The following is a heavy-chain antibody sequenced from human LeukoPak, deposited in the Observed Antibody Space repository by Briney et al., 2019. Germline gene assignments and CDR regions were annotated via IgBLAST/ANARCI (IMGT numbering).Heavy chain of an antibody. CDR2: ISGSGGST. CDR1: GFTFSSYA. J-gene: IGHJ3*02. CDR3: AKGDERGRITMIPSAFDI. Sequence: GGSLRLSCAASGFTFSSYAMSWVRQAPGKGLEWVSDISGSGGSTYYADSVKGRFTISRDNSKNTLYLQMNSLRAEDTAVYYCAKGDERGRITMIPSAFDIWGQGTMVTVSS. D-gene: IGHD3-22*01. V-gene: IGHV3-23*01.